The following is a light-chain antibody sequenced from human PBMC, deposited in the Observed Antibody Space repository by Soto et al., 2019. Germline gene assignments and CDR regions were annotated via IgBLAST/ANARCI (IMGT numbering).Light chain of an antibody. V-gene: IGKV1-33*01. J-gene: IGKJ3*01. Sequence: DIQMTQSPSSLSASVGDRVTITCQASQDISNYLNWYQQKPGKAPKLLISDASNLEKGVPSRFSGSGSGTDFTFTISSLQPEDIATYYCQQYDNLPLTFGPGTKVDIK. CDR2: DAS. CDR1: QDISNY. CDR3: QQYDNLPLT.